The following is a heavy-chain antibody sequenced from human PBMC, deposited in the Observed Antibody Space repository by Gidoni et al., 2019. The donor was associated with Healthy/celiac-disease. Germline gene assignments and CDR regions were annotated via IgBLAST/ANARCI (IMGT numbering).Heavy chain of an antibody. J-gene: IGHJ6*02. CDR1: GFTFSSYW. CDR3: ARLGYCTNGVCYTDYYYGMDV. V-gene: IGHV3-7*03. Sequence: EVQLVESGGGLVQPGGSLRLSCAASGFTFSSYWMSWVRQAPGKGLEWVANIKQDGSAKYYVDSVKGRFTISRDNAKNSLYLQMNSLRAEDTAVYYCARLGYCTNGVCYTDYYYGMDVWGQGTTVTVSS. D-gene: IGHD2-8*01. CDR2: IKQDGSAK.